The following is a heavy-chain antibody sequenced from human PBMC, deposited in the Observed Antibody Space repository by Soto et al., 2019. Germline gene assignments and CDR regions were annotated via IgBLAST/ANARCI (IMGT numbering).Heavy chain of an antibody. D-gene: IGHD2-2*01. CDR2: IYYSGST. J-gene: IGHJ5*02. V-gene: IGHV4-39*01. Sequence: RSLTLNVSGGSISSSSYYWGWIRQPPGKGLEWIGSIYYSGSTYYNPSLKSRVTISVDTSKNQFSLKLSSVTAADTAVYYCARISTPGLVVVPAACTTVVGKYNWIDPWCPGTVGTVST. CDR3: ARISTPGLVVVPAACTTVVGKYNWIDP. CDR1: GGSISSSSYY.